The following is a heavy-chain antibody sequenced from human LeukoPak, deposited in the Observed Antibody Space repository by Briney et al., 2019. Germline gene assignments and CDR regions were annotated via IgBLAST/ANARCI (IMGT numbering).Heavy chain of an antibody. Sequence: GWSLRLSCAASGFTFSSFWMGWVRQAPGKGLEWVASINFDASASHHVDSVNGRFTISRDNAKNSLYLQMSYLRAEDTAVYFCTRVTTNGYFEYWGQGTLVTVSS. CDR3: TRVTTNGYFEY. D-gene: IGHD1-1*01. J-gene: IGHJ4*02. CDR2: INFDASAS. V-gene: IGHV3-7*04. CDR1: GFTFSSFW.